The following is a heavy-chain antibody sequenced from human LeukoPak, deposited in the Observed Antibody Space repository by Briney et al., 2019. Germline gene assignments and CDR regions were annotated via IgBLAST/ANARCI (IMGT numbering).Heavy chain of an antibody. CDR3: ASLYSYGPGGIDY. Sequence: GGSLRLSCAASGFTFSDYYMSWIRQAPGKGLEWVSYISSSGSTIYYADSVKGRFTISRDNAKNSLYLQMNSLRAGDTAVYYCASLYSYGPGGIDYWGQGTLVTVSS. D-gene: IGHD5-18*01. CDR1: GFTFSDYY. V-gene: IGHV3-11*01. CDR2: ISSSGSTI. J-gene: IGHJ4*02.